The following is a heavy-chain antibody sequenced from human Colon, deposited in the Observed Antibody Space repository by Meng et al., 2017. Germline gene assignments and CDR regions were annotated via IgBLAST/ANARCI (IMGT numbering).Heavy chain of an antibody. Sequence: QVPLPQWRAGLLKPSETLAPACAVYGGYFSGYYWSWIRQPPGKGLEWIGEINHSGSTNYNPSLKSRVTISVDTSKNQFSLKLSSVTAADTAVYYCARERLSSGWYGGRWFDPWGQGTLVTVSS. CDR2: INHSGST. CDR3: ARERLSSGWYGGRWFDP. J-gene: IGHJ5*02. D-gene: IGHD6-19*01. V-gene: IGHV4-34*01. CDR1: GGYFSGYY.